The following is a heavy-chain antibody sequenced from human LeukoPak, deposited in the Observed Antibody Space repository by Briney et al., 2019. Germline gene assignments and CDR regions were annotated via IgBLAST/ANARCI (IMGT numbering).Heavy chain of an antibody. CDR3: AGDRGLSWFDP. Sequence: GGSLRLSCAASGLTFRNYGMHWVRQAPGKGWEWVAVIYYDGSNKYYADSVKGRFTISRDNSKNTLYLQMNSLRAEDTAVYYCAGDRGLSWFDPWGQGTLVTVSS. CDR2: IYYDGSNK. V-gene: IGHV3-33*01. D-gene: IGHD3-10*01. J-gene: IGHJ5*02. CDR1: GLTFRNYG.